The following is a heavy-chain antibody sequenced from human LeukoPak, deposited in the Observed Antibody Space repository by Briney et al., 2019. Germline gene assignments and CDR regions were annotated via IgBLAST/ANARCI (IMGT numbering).Heavy chain of an antibody. D-gene: IGHD3-9*01. CDR2: IKQDGSEK. Sequence: GGSLRLSCAASGFTFSSYWMSWVRQAPGKGLEWVANIKQDGSEKYYVDSVKGRFTISRDNAKNSLYLRMYSLRAEDTAVYYCARERGATILRYFDWGLDYWGQGTLVTVSS. CDR1: GFTFSSYW. V-gene: IGHV3-7*01. J-gene: IGHJ4*02. CDR3: ARERGATILRYFDWGLDY.